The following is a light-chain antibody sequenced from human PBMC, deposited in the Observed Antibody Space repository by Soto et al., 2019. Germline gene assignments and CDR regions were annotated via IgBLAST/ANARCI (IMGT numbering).Light chain of an antibody. CDR1: SSDVGTYNY. J-gene: IGLJ2*01. V-gene: IGLV2-11*01. CDR2: DVT. Sequence: QSAPTQPRSVSGSPGQSVTISCTGSSSDVGTYNYVSWYQQHPGKAPKLMIYDVTKRPSGVPDRFSGSKSGNTASLTISGLQAEDEADYYCFSYAGYYTLLFGGGTKLTVL. CDR3: FSYAGYYTLL.